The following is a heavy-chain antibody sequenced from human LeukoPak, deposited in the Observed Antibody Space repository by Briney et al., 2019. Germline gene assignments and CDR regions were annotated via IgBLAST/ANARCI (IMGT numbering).Heavy chain of an antibody. J-gene: IGHJ3*02. Sequence: GGSLRLSCAASGFTFNTYSMSWVRQAPGKGLEWVSSISSSSSYIYYADSVKGRFTISRDNAKNSLYPQMNSLRAEDTAVYYCARETDDAFDIWGQGTMVTVSS. V-gene: IGHV3-21*01. CDR2: ISSSSSYI. CDR1: GFTFNTYS. CDR3: ARETDDAFDI.